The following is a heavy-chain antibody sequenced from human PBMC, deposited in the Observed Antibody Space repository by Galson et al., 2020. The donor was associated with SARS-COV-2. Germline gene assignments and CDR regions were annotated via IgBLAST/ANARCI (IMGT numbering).Heavy chain of an antibody. Sequence: SQTLSLTCTVSGGSISSSSYYWGWIRQPPGKGLEWIGSIYYSGSTYYNPSLKSRVTISVDTSKNQFSLKLSSVTAADTAVYYCAGPGIAAAGLFDYWGQGTLVTVSS. V-gene: IGHV4-39*01. CDR2: IYYSGST. J-gene: IGHJ4*02. CDR3: AGPGIAAAGLFDY. D-gene: IGHD6-13*01. CDR1: GGSISSSSYY.